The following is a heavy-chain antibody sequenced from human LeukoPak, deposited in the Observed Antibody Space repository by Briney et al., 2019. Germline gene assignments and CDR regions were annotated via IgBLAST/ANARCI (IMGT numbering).Heavy chain of an antibody. CDR3: ARDTYYYDSSGYYVFDY. CDR1: GVSITGYY. CDR2: IHTSGST. Sequence: SETLSLTCSVSGVSITGYYWSWIRQPAGKGLEWIGRIHTSGSTNYNPSLKSRVTMSVDTSKNQFSLKLSSVTAADTAVYYCARDTYYYDSSGYYVFDYWGQGTLVTVSS. J-gene: IGHJ4*02. V-gene: IGHV4-4*07. D-gene: IGHD3-22*01.